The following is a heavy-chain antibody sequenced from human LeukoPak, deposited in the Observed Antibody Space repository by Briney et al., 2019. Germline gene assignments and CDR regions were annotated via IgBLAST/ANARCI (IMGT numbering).Heavy chain of an antibody. V-gene: IGHV3-7*03. CDR1: GFTFGHYR. CDR2: MKEDGSRR. CDR3: ATGGCLDD. J-gene: IGHJ4*02. Sequence: SGGSLRLSCAASGFTFGHYRMDWVRQAPGKGLEWVGQMKEDGSRRYSVYSVKSRFTITTENAKNPLYLQMSDVSAADKAVYFCATGGCLDDWGQGALVTVSS. D-gene: IGHD3-10*01.